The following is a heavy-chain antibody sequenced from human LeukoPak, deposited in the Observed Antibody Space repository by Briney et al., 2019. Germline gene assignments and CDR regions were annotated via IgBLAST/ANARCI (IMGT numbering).Heavy chain of an antibody. CDR1: GGSISTYY. CDR3: ARVGYGCFDL. V-gene: IGHV4-59*01. CDR2: IYYSGNT. J-gene: IGHJ5*02. Sequence: SETLSLTCTVSGGSISTYYWSWIRQPPGKKLEWIGYIYYSGNTNYNPSLKSRLTMSIVTSKNQFSLRLSSVTAADTAVYYCARVGYGCFDLWGQGTLVTVSS. D-gene: IGHD2-15*01.